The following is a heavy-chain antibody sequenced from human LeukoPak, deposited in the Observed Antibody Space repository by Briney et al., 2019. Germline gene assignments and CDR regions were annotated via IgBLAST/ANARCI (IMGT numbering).Heavy chain of an antibody. CDR3: VGVAVAGIFLDC. Sequence: GGSLRLSCAASGFTFSSYSMNWVRQAPGKGLEWVSYISSSSSTIYYADSVKGRFTISRDNAKNSLYLQMNSLRDEDTAVYFCVGVAVAGIFLDCWGQGTLVTVSS. CDR2: ISSSSSTI. V-gene: IGHV3-48*02. D-gene: IGHD6-19*01. J-gene: IGHJ4*02. CDR1: GFTFSSYS.